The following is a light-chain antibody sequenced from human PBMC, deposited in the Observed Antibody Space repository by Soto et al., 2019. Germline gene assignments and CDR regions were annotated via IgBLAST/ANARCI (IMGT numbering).Light chain of an antibody. CDR3: QHYGYPQWT. CDR1: QSGRDMY. Sequence: EIVLTQSPGKLSLSPGERATLSCRASQSGRDMYLAWYQQKPGQPPRLLIYGVSSRAYGIPDRFSGSGYGTDVTLSISRLEPEDFAVYYCQHYGYPQWTFGQGTKVEIK. V-gene: IGKV3-20*01. CDR2: GVS. J-gene: IGKJ1*01.